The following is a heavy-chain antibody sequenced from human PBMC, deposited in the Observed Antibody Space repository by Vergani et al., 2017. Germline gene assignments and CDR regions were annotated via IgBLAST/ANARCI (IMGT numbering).Heavy chain of an antibody. CDR3: ARDQAGTGWFDP. CDR2: IYHSGST. D-gene: IGHD6-13*01. CDR1: GYSISSGYY. Sequence: QVQLQESGPGLVKPSETLSLTCTVSGYSISSGYYWGWIRQPPGKGLEWIGSIYHSGSTYYNPSLKSRVTISVDTSKNQFSLKLSSVTAADTAVYYCARDQAGTGWFDPWGQGTLVTVSS. V-gene: IGHV4-38-2*02. J-gene: IGHJ5*02.